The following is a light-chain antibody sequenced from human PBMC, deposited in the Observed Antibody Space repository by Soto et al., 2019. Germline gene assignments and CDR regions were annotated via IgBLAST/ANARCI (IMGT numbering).Light chain of an antibody. J-gene: IGKJ3*01. Sequence: IVLTQSPGTLSLSPGERATLACRARQSVSNNYLAWYQQKPRQAPMLLIYGASNKATGIPDRFSGSGSGTDFTLTISRLEPEDFAVYYCQRYGSSPPFTCGPGTTVDIK. CDR1: QSVSNNY. CDR2: GAS. V-gene: IGKV3-20*01. CDR3: QRYGSSPPFT.